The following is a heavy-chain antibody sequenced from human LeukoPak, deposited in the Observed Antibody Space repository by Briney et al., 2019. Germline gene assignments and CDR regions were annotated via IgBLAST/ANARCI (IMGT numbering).Heavy chain of an antibody. V-gene: IGHV3-64D*06. Sequence: PGGSLRLSCSASGFTFSSYAMHWVRQAPGKGLEYVSAISSNGGSTYYADSVKGRFTISRDNSKNTLYLQMSSLRAEDTAVYYCAREDPIAVAGKIDYWGQGTLVTVSS. D-gene: IGHD6-19*01. CDR2: ISSNGGST. CDR1: GFTFSSYA. CDR3: AREDPIAVAGKIDY. J-gene: IGHJ4*02.